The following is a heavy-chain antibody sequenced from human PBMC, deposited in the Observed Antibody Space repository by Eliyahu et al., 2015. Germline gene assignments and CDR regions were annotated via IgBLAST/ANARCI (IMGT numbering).Heavy chain of an antibody. CDR2: VYPGDSNT. CDR1: GYDFVNYW. Sequence: EVQLVQSGAEIKKPGESLKISCQGFGYDFVNYWIAWVRQMPGRGLEWMGMVYPGDSNTRYSPAFQGQVTISVDKSISTAYLHWSSLKASDSAIYYCARRLMDVWGQGTT. CDR3: ARRLMDV. J-gene: IGHJ6*02. V-gene: IGHV5-51*01.